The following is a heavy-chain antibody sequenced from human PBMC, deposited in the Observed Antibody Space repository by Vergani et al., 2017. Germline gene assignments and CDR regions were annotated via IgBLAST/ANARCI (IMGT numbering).Heavy chain of an antibody. Sequence: QVKLQESGPGLVKPSETLSLICTVSGASVNSYYWSLIRQPPGKGLEWMGYVSFRGDTLYDPSVKGRMTISLNTSSNQFSLYLTSVTAADTAVYYCARSRIYYGAGSPDYWGQGTLVTVSS. V-gene: IGHV4-59*02. CDR3: ARSRIYYGAGSPDY. CDR1: GASVNSYY. D-gene: IGHD3-10*01. J-gene: IGHJ4*02. CDR2: VSFRGDT.